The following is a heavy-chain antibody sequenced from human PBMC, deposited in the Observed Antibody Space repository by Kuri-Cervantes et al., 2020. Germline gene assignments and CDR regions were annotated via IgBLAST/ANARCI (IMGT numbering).Heavy chain of an antibody. CDR3: AKGVTTVTTVAFDI. J-gene: IGHJ3*02. D-gene: IGHD4-17*01. V-gene: IGHV3-48*03. Sequence: GESLKISCAASGFTFSSYEMNWVRQAPGKGLEWVSYISSSGSTIYYADSVKGRFTISRDNSKNTLYLQMNSLRAEDTAVYYCAKGVTTVTTVAFDIWGQGTMVTVSS. CDR1: GFTFSSYE. CDR2: ISSSGSTI.